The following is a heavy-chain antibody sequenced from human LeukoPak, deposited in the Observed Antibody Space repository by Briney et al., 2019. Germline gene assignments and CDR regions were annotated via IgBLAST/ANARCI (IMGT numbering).Heavy chain of an antibody. CDR2: MKYDGSDI. CDR3: ARDQSPKWGSGERYFDY. CDR1: GFTFNTHG. Sequence: GGSLRLSCAASGFTFNTHGMHWVRQAPGKGLEWMAVMKYDGSDIYYADSVKGRFTVSRDNSMSTVYLQMNNLRAEDTAVYYCARDQSPKWGSGERYFDYWGLGTLVTVSS. D-gene: IGHD7-27*01. V-gene: IGHV3-33*01. J-gene: IGHJ4*02.